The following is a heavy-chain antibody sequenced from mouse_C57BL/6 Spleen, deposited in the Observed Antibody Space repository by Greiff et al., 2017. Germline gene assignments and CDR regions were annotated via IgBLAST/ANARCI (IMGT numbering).Heavy chain of an antibody. CDR1: GYAFSSYW. CDR3: ARCYDYDRGYAMDY. D-gene: IGHD2-4*01. J-gene: IGHJ4*01. Sequence: QVQLQQSGAELVKPGASVKISCKASGYAFSSYWMNWVKQRPGKGLEWIGQIYPGDGDTNSNGKFKGKATLTADKSSSTAYMQLSSLTSEDSAVYFCARCYDYDRGYAMDYWGQGTSVTVSS. V-gene: IGHV1-80*01. CDR2: IYPGDGDT.